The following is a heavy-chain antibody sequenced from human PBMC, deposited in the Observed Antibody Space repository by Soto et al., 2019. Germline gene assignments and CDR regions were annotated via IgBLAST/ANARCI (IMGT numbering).Heavy chain of an antibody. J-gene: IGHJ6*02. CDR2: IIPIFGTA. CDR1: RVAFSKFI. CDR3: AKVRYRSPMGYNYGMDV. Sequence: QAQLEQSGGEVKKPGSSVKVSCKASRVAFSKFIVTWVRQAPGLGLEWVGGIIPIFGTANYAQKFQGRVTIPANKPRTPSSREVNNRRSEDTPVYYGAKVRYRSPMGYNYGMDVWGQGTTVTFS. V-gene: IGHV1-69*06. D-gene: IGHD6-19*01.